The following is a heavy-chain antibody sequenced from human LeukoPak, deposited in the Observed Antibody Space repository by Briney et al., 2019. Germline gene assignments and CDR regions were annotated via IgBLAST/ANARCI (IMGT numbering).Heavy chain of an antibody. CDR2: IKQDGSEK. Sequence: GGSLRLSWAASGFTFSNYWMSWVRQAPGKGLEWVANIKQDGSEKYYVDSVKGRFTISRDNAKNSLYLQMNSLRVEDTAVYYCARDVGAFDIWGQGTMVTVSS. CDR1: GFTFSNYW. V-gene: IGHV3-7*01. D-gene: IGHD3-16*01. CDR3: ARDVGAFDI. J-gene: IGHJ3*02.